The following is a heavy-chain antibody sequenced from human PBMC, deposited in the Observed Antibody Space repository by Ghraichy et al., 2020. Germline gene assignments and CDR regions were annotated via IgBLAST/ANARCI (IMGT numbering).Heavy chain of an antibody. J-gene: IGHJ4*02. CDR2: ISYSGTT. V-gene: IGHV4-59*01. D-gene: IGHD1-26*01. Sequence: SETLSLTCTVSGGSIRSDYWSWIRQPPGKGLEWIAYISYSGTTNYNPSLKSRVTISLDTSKNQFSLSLNSVTAAETAVYYCARQLGSRRLFDYWGQGALVTVSS. CDR3: ARQLGSRRLFDY. CDR1: GGSIRSDY.